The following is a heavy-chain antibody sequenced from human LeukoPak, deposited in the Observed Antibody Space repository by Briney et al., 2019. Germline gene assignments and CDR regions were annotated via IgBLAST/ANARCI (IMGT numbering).Heavy chain of an antibody. J-gene: IGHJ4*02. CDR3: ARDAPRSSSWYGLRDY. V-gene: IGHV4-59*01. Sequence: PSETLSLTCTVSGGSIRSYYWSWIRQPPGKGLEWIGYIYYSGSTNYNPPLKSRVTISVDTSKNQFSLKLSSVTAADTAVYYCARDAPRSSSWYGLRDYWGQGTLVTVSS. CDR2: IYYSGST. D-gene: IGHD6-13*01. CDR1: GGSIRSYY.